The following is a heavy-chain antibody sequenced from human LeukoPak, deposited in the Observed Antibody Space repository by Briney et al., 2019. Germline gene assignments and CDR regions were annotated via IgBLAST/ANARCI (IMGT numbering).Heavy chain of an antibody. V-gene: IGHV4-59*11. Sequence: SETLSLTCTVSGGSFSSHYWSWIRQPPGKGLEWNGYISYIGSTNYNPSLKSRVTISVDTSKKQFSLKLSSVTAADTAVYYCARDPTTVTKGLDVWGQGTMVTVSS. CDR2: ISYIGST. CDR3: ARDPTTVTKGLDV. CDR1: GGSFSSHY. D-gene: IGHD4-17*01. J-gene: IGHJ3*01.